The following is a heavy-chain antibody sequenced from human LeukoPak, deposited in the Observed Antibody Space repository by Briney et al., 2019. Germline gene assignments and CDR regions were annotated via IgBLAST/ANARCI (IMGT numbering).Heavy chain of an antibody. V-gene: IGHV3-23*01. CDR2: ISDRGANT. J-gene: IGHJ4*02. CDR3: AKTGGSGSYYSALDY. Sequence: GGSLRLSCVASGFTFNNYAMSWVRQAPGKGLEWVSVISDRGANTFYADSVKGRVTISKDFSKNTLFLQMTSLRAEDTAVCYCAKTGGSGSYYSALDYWGQGTLVTVSS. CDR1: GFTFNNYA. D-gene: IGHD3-10*01.